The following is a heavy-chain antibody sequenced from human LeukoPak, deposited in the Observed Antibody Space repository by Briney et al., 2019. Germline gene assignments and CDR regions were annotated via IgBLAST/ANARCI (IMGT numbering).Heavy chain of an antibody. J-gene: IGHJ4*02. D-gene: IGHD6-19*01. Sequence: GAPVKVSCKASGYIFTSYPIHWVRQAPGQRLEWMGWINTGNGNTKYSQRFEGRVTVTTDTSAATAYMELSSLRSEDTAVYYCARVASSGWYAFDYWGQGTLVTVSS. CDR2: INTGNGNT. V-gene: IGHV1-3*04. CDR1: GYIFTSYP. CDR3: ARVASSGWYAFDY.